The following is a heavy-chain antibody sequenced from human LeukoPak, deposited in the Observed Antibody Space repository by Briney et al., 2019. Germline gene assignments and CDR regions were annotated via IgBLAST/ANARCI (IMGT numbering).Heavy chain of an antibody. V-gene: IGHV1-18*01. CDR3: ARDSYGDSSGYYFPLDAFDI. CDR1: GYTFTSYG. D-gene: IGHD3-22*01. Sequence: ASVKVSCKASGYTFTSYGISWVRQAPGQGLEWMGWISAYNGNTNYAQKLQGRVTMTTDTSTSTAYMELRSLRSDDTAVYYCARDSYGDSSGYYFPLDAFDIWGQGTMVTVSS. J-gene: IGHJ3*02. CDR2: ISAYNGNT.